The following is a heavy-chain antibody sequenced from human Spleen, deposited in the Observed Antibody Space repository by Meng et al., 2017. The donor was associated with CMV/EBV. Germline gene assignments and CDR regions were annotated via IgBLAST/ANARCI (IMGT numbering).Heavy chain of an antibody. J-gene: IGHJ4*02. CDR2: IRYDGSNK. CDR3: AKPETGVVVTLYFDY. CDR1: GFTFSSYG. V-gene: IGHV3-30*02. Sequence: GESLKISCAASGFTFSSYGMHWVRQAPGKGLEWVAFIRYDGSNKYYADSVKGRFTISRDNSKNTLYLQMNSLRAEDTAVYYYAKPETGVVVTLYFDYWGQGTLVTVSS. D-gene: IGHD3-22*01.